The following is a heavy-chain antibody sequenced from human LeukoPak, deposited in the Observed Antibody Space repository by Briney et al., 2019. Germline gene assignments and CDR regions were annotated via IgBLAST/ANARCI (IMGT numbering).Heavy chain of an antibody. Sequence: GGSLRLSCAASGFTFSSYEMNWVRQAPGKGLEWVSYISSSGSTIYYADSVKGRFTISRDNAKNSLYLQMNSLRAEDTAVYYCARDCRADILTGYGPGAFDIWGQGTMVTVSS. CDR1: GFTFSSYE. D-gene: IGHD3-9*01. J-gene: IGHJ3*02. CDR2: ISSSGSTI. CDR3: ARDCRADILTGYGPGAFDI. V-gene: IGHV3-48*03.